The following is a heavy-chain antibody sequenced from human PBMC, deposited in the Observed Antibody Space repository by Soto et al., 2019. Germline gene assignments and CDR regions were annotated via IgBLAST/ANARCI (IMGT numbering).Heavy chain of an antibody. J-gene: IGHJ6*02. CDR2: ISHSGTT. CDR3: ARDLSDYNGMDV. CDR1: GGSISSGGYY. Sequence: SETLSLTCTVSGGSISSGGYYWTWIRQPPGKGLEWIGYISHSGTTYYNPSLKSRITISVDTSKNQFSLKLSSVTAADTAVYYCARDLSDYNGMDVWGQGTTVTVSS. D-gene: IGHD3-16*02. V-gene: IGHV4-30-4*01.